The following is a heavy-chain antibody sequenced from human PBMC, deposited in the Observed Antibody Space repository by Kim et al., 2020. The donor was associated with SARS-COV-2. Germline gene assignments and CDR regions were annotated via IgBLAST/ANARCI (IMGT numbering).Heavy chain of an antibody. CDR3: AKDGSRAFISVTFDI. CDR2: MSGSGSAT. V-gene: IGHV3-23*01. D-gene: IGHD2-2*03. CDR1: GFTFSSYA. J-gene: IGHJ3*02. Sequence: GGPLRLSCAASGFTFSSYAMSWVRQAPGKGLEWVSCMSGSGSATYYADSVKGRFTISRDNSKNTLYLQMNSLRTEDTAVYYCAKDGSRAFISVTFDIWGQGTMVTVSS.